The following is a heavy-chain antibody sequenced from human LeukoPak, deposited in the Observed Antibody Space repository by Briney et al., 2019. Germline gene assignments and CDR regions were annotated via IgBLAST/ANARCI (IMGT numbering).Heavy chain of an antibody. CDR3: ATRGYYDSSGYRYYYYYYMDV. V-gene: IGHV4-39*01. CDR1: GGSISSSSYY. Sequence: SETLSLTCTASGGSISSSSYYWGWIRQPPGKGLEWIGSIYYSGSTYYNPSLKSRVTISVDTSKNQFSLKLSSVTAADTAVYYCATRGYYDSSGYRYYYYYYMDVWGKGTTVTVSS. J-gene: IGHJ6*03. CDR2: IYYSGST. D-gene: IGHD3-22*01.